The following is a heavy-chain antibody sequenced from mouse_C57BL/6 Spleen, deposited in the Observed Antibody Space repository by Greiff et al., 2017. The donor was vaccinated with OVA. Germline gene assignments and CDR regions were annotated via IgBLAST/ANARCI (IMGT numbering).Heavy chain of an antibody. Sequence: VQLQQSGPELVKPGASVKISCKASGYTFTDYYMNWVKQSHGKSLEWIGDINPNNGGTSYNQKFKGKATLTVDKSSSTAYMELRSLTSEDSAVYYCARHGNWYFDVWGTGTTVTVSS. CDR2: INPNNGGT. J-gene: IGHJ1*03. V-gene: IGHV1-26*01. CDR1: GYTFTDYY. CDR3: ARHGNWYFDV. D-gene: IGHD2-1*01.